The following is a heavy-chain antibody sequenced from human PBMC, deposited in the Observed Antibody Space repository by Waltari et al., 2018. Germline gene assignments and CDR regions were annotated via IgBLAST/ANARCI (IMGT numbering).Heavy chain of an antibody. J-gene: IGHJ4*02. V-gene: IGHV4-31*03. CDR3: ARGSEGGFDY. CDR1: GGSIRRGGYS. Sequence: QVQLQESGPGLVQPSQTLSLTCTVSGGSIRRGGYSWSWIRQHPGKGLEWIGYIYYSGSTYYNPSLKSRVTISVDTSKNQFSLKLSSVTAADTAVYYCARGSEGGFDYWGQGTLVTVSS. CDR2: IYYSGST.